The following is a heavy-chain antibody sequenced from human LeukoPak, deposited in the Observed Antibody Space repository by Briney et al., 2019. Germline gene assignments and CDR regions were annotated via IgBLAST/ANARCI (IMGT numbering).Heavy chain of an antibody. CDR2: IWYDGSNK. Sequence: GGSLRLSCAASGFTFSSYGMHWVRQAPGKGLEWVAVIWYDGSNKYYADSVKGRFTISRDNSKNTLYLQMNSLRAEDTAVYYCARATYSSSWVDYWGQGTLVTVSS. CDR1: GFTFSSYG. CDR3: ARATYSSSWVDY. D-gene: IGHD6-13*01. V-gene: IGHV3-33*01. J-gene: IGHJ4*02.